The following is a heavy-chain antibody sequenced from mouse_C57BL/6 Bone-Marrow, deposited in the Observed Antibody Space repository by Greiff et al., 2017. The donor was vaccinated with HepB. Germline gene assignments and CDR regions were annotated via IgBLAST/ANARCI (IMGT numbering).Heavy chain of an antibody. CDR2: ISNGGGSN. Sequence: EVMLVESGGGLVQPGGSLKLSCAASGFTFSDYYMYWVRQTPEKRLEWVAYISNGGGSNYYPDTVKGRFTISRDNAKNTLYLQMSRLKSEDTAMYYCARQGSSSGGDYFDYWGQGTTLTVSS. CDR3: ARQGSSSGGDYFDY. V-gene: IGHV5-12*01. D-gene: IGHD1-1*01. CDR1: GFTFSDYY. J-gene: IGHJ2*01.